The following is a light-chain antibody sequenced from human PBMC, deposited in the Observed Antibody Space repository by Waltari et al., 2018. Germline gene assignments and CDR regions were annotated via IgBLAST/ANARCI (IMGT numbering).Light chain of an antibody. CDR2: AAS. CDR1: QNIDND. V-gene: IGKV1-39*01. CDR3: QQSYTTPLT. J-gene: IGKJ4*01. Sequence: DIQMTQSPSSLSASVGDRVTITCRASQNIDNDLNWYQQSPGKAPKLLIYAASSLQSGVPSRFSGRGSGTDFTLTISSLQPEDFATYYCQQSYTTPLTFGGGTKVDLK.